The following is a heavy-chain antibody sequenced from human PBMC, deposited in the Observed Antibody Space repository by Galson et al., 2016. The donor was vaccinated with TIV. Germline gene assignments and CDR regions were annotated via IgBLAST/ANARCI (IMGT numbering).Heavy chain of an antibody. V-gene: IGHV3-66*02. J-gene: IGHJ6*02. CDR1: GLSVSINY. CDR3: ARDRVVDATYYYYYYGMDV. Sequence: SLRLSCAASGLSVSINYMTWVRQAPGKGLEWVSLISDGGNTYYPDSVKGRFTISRDNSKNTLYIQMNSLRVEDTAVYYCARDRVVDATYYYYYYGMDVWGQGTAVTVSS. CDR2: ISDGGNT. D-gene: IGHD2-15*01.